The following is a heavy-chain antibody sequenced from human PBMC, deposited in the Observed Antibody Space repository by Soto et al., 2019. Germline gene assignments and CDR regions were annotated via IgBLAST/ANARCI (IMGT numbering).Heavy chain of an antibody. CDR1: GGSISNGDYY. J-gene: IGHJ4*02. CDR2: INYRGST. Sequence: QVQLQESGPGLVKPSQTLSLTCTVSGGSISNGDYYWNWIRQHPEKGLEWIGYINYRGSTFYNPSLKSRIIISVDKSKNQVSLKLSSVTAAGTAVYYCARDAPETAPYWGQGTLVTVSS. D-gene: IGHD2-2*01. CDR3: ARDAPETAPY. V-gene: IGHV4-31*03.